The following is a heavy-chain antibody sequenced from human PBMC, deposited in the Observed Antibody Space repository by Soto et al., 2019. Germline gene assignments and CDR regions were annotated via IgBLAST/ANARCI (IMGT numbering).Heavy chain of an antibody. CDR2: IWYDGSNK. D-gene: IGHD5-12*01. CDR3: ARGANSCYVHYYFDY. V-gene: IGHV3-33*01. CDR1: GFTFSGYG. Sequence: ESGGGVVQLGRSLRLSCAASGFTFSGYGMHWVRQAPGTGLEWVAVIWYDGSNKYYADSVKGRFTISRDNSKNTLYLQMNSLRAEDTAVYYCARGANSCYVHYYFDYWGQGTLVTVSS. J-gene: IGHJ4*02.